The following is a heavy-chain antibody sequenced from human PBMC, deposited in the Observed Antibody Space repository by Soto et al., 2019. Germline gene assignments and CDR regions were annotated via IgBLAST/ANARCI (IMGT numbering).Heavy chain of an antibody. CDR3: AKSPSGFGSGWYSHFDY. J-gene: IGHJ4*02. D-gene: IGHD6-19*01. CDR2: ISYDGSNK. CDR1: GFTFSSYG. Sequence: GGSLRLSCAASGFTFSSYGMHWVRQAPGKGLEWVAVISYDGSNKYYADSVKGRFTISRDNSKNTLYLQMNSLRAEDTAVYYCAKSPSGFGSGWYSHFDYWGQGTLVTVSS. V-gene: IGHV3-30*18.